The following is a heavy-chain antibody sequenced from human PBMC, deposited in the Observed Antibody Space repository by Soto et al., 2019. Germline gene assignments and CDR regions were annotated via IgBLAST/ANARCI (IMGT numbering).Heavy chain of an antibody. CDR2: ISSSGST. V-gene: IGHV4-4*07. D-gene: IGHD2-21*02. J-gene: IGHJ5*02. CDR3: ARDQGVVVTADNWFDP. CDR1: GGSITDYS. Sequence: SETLSLTCTVSGGSITDYSWVWIRQPAGKGLEWIGRISSSGSTNYNPSLKGRITMSLDTSKNQFSLKLNSATATDTAVYFCARDQGVVVTADNWFDPWGQGILVTVSS.